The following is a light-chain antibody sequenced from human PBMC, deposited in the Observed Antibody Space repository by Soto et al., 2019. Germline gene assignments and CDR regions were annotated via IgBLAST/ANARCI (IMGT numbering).Light chain of an antibody. CDR1: QSVSSY. CDR3: QQYNNWPLT. CDR2: DAS. J-gene: IGKJ3*01. Sequence: EIVLTQSPATLSLSPGERATLSCRASQSVSSYLAWYQQKPGQAPRLLIYDASNRATDIPARFSGSGSGTDFTLTISSLEPEDFAVYYCQQYNNWPLTFGPGTKVDIK. V-gene: IGKV3-11*01.